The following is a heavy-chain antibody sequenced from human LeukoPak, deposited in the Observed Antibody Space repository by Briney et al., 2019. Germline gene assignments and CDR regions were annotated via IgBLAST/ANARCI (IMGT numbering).Heavy chain of an antibody. D-gene: IGHD5-12*01. CDR2: IIPIFGTA. V-gene: IGHV1-69*13. CDR1: GGTFSSYA. J-gene: IGHJ6*03. Sequence: ASGKVSCKASGGTFSSYAISWVRQAPGQGLEWMGGIIPIFGTANYAQKFQGRVTITADESTSTAYMELSSLRSEDTAVYYCAREWRDYYYYMDVWGKGTTVTVSS. CDR3: AREWRDYYYYMDV.